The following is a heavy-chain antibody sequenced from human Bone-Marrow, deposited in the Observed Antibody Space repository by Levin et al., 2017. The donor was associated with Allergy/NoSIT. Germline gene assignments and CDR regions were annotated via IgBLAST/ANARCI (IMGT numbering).Heavy chain of an antibody. J-gene: IGHJ4*02. D-gene: IGHD5-12*01. CDR2: ISYDGSNK. CDR1: GFTFSSYG. V-gene: IGHV3-30*18. CDR3: AKDGSLGYSGYELFDY. Sequence: SCAASGFTFSSYGMHWVRQAPGKGLEWVAVISYDGSNKYYADSVKGRFTISRDNSKNTLYLQMNSLRAEDTAVYYCAKDGSLGYSGYELFDYWGQGTLVTVSS.